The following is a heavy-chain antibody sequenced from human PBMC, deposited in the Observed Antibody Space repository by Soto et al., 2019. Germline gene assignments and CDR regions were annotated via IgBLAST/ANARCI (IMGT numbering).Heavy chain of an antibody. CDR3: ATMASGYYFDY. CDR1: GLPFSSYW. J-gene: IGHJ4*02. V-gene: IGHV3-74*01. CDR2: INSDGSST. Sequence: EEQLMESGGGSVQPGGSLRLSCAASGLPFSSYWTHWVRQAPGKGLMWVSRINSDGSSTTYADSVKGRFIISRDNAKNTLYLQMNSLRVEDTGVYCCATMASGYYFDYWGQGTLVTVSP. D-gene: IGHD6-19*01.